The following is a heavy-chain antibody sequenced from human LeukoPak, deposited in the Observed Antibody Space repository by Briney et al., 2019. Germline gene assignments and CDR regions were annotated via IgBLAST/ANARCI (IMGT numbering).Heavy chain of an antibody. CDR3: ARVNSYCGGDCYSSDAFDI. J-gene: IGHJ3*02. CDR2: INPSGGST. CDR1: GYTFTSYY. D-gene: IGHD2-21*02. Sequence: ASVKVSCKASGYTFTSYYMHWVRQAPGQGLEWMGIINPSGGSTSYAQKFQGRVTMTRDMSTSTVYMELSSLRSEDTAVYYCARVNSYCGGDCYSSDAFDIWGQGTMVTVSS. V-gene: IGHV1-46*01.